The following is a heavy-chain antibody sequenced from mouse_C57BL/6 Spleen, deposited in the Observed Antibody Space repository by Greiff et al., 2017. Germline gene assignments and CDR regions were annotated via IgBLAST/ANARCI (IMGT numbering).Heavy chain of an antibody. Sequence: EVQVVESGGGLVQPKGSLKLSCAASGFSFNTYAMNWVRQAPGKGLEWVARIRSKSNNYATYYADSVKDRFTISRDDSESMLYLQMNNLKTEDTAMYYCVRSLYYDYEGFAYWSQGTLVTVSA. CDR3: VRSLYYDYEGFAY. D-gene: IGHD2-4*01. V-gene: IGHV10-1*01. CDR2: IRSKSNNYAT. J-gene: IGHJ3*01. CDR1: GFSFNTYA.